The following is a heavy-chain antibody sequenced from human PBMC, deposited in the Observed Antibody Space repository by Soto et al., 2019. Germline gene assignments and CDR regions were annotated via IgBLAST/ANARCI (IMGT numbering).Heavy chain of an antibody. CDR2: IWYDGSNK. CDR3: ARGDCTGAYCYSWTFNYGVYV. D-gene: IGHD2-15*01. CDR1: GFTFNTYG. J-gene: IGHJ6*02. Sequence: QVQLVESGGGVVQPGGSLRLSCTTSGFTFNTYGMYWVRQAPGKGLEWVAIIWYDGSNKYYGDSVKGRFTISRDNSKTSLYQQMNGLRAGDTALYYCARGDCTGAYCYSWTFNYGVYVWGQGTTVTVSS. V-gene: IGHV3-33*08.